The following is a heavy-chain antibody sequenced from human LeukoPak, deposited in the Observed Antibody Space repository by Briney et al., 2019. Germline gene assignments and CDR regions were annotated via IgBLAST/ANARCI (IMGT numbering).Heavy chain of an antibody. D-gene: IGHD3-22*01. CDR1: GGSISSSSYY. Sequence: SETLSLTCTVSGGSISSSSYYWGWIRQPPGKGLEWIGSIYYSGSTYYNPSLKSRVTISVDTSKNQFSLKLSSVTAADTAVYYCARPTYYYDSSGHDAFDIWGQGTMVTVPS. CDR3: ARPTYYYDSSGHDAFDI. CDR2: IYYSGST. J-gene: IGHJ3*02. V-gene: IGHV4-39*01.